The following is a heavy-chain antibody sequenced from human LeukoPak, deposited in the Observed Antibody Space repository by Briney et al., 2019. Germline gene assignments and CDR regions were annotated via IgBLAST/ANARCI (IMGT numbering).Heavy chain of an antibody. CDR2: INPNNGGT. D-gene: IGHD6-19*01. J-gene: IGHJ4*02. CDR1: GYTFTGYY. V-gene: IGHV1-2*04. Sequence: ASVKVSCKASGYTFTGYYMHWVRQAPGQGLEWMGRINPNNGGTNYAQKFQGWATMTRDTSISTAYMELSRLRSDDTAVYYCARIAVADQWDYWGQGTLVTVSS. CDR3: ARIAVADQWDY.